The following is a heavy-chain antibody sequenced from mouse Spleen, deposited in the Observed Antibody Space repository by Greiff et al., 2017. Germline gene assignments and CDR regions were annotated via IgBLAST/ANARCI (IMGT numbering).Heavy chain of an antibody. CDR3: ARRAYYYGPPMDY. J-gene: IGHJ4*01. V-gene: IGHV1-26*01. CDR2: INPNNGGT. D-gene: IGHD2-1*01. Sequence: VQLQQSGPELVKPGASVKISCKASGYTFTDYYMNWVKQSHGKSLEWIGDINPNNGGTSYNQKFKGKATLTVDKSSSTAYMELRSLTSEDSAVYYCARRAYYYGPPMDYWGQGTSVTVSS. CDR1: GYTFTDYY.